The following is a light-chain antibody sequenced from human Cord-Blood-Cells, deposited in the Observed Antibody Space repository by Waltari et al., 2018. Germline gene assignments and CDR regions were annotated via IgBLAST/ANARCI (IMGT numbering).Light chain of an antibody. Sequence: DIQMTQSPASLSASVGDRVTITCRASQSISSYINCYQHKPGKAPKLLIYAASSMQSGVPTRFSGSGSETDFTLPISGLQPEDFATYYCQQRYSTPPTFGQGTKVEIK. J-gene: IGKJ1*01. CDR2: AAS. CDR3: QQRYSTPPT. V-gene: IGKV1-39*01. CDR1: QSISSY.